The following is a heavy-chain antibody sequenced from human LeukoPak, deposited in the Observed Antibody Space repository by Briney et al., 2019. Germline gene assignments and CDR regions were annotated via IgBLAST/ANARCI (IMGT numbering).Heavy chain of an antibody. Sequence: ASVKVSCKPCGYNFPYYMHWVRQAPGQGLEWMGWINPNSGGTNYAQKFQGRVTMTRDTSISTAYMELSRLRSDDTAVYYCARGITNDYWGQGTLVTVSS. V-gene: IGHV1-2*02. CDR1: GYNFPYY. D-gene: IGHD3-10*01. J-gene: IGHJ4*02. CDR2: INPNSGGT. CDR3: ARGITNDY.